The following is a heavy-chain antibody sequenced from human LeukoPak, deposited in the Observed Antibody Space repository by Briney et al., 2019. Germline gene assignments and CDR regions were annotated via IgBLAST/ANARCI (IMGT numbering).Heavy chain of an antibody. V-gene: IGHV1-18*01. Sequence: ASVKVSCKASGGTFSSYAISWVRQAPGQGLEWMGWISAYNGNTNYAQKLQGRVAMTTDTSTSTAYMELRSLGSDDTAVYYCARDQSLVAYSSTWFDYWGQGTLVTVSS. J-gene: IGHJ4*02. CDR3: ARDQSLVAYSSTWFDY. CDR1: GGTFSSYA. CDR2: ISAYNGNT. D-gene: IGHD6-13*01.